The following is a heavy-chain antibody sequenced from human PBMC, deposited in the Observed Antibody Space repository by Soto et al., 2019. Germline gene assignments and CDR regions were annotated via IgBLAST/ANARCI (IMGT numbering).Heavy chain of an antibody. Sequence: QVQLQESGPGLVKPSGTLSLTCAVSGGSISSSNWWSWVRQPPGKGLEWVGEIYHSGSTNYNPSLKSRVTIAVYNSKNQFSLKLSSVTAADTAVYYCARVTPPIYGSGGSCYSREFDYWGQGTLVTVSS. J-gene: IGHJ4*02. CDR2: IYHSGST. V-gene: IGHV4-4*02. CDR1: GGSISSSNW. D-gene: IGHD2-15*01. CDR3: ARVTPPIYGSGGSCYSREFDY.